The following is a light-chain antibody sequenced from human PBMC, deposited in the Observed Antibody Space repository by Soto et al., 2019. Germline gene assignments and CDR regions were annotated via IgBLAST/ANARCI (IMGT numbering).Light chain of an antibody. V-gene: IGKV3-11*01. CDR1: RNVDKF. CDR3: QQRKNWPPIT. Sequence: EIVLTQSPGTLSLSPGETATLSCRASRNVDKFLAWYQQRPGQPPRLLIFDSSNRATGVPVRFSGSGSGTVFTLSIGSLEPEDSAVYYCQQRKNWPPITFGQGTRLEIK. J-gene: IGKJ5*01. CDR2: DSS.